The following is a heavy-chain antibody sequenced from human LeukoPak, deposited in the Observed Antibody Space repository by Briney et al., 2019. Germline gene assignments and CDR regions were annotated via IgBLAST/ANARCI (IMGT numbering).Heavy chain of an antibody. CDR1: GYTFTSYG. D-gene: IGHD3-10*01. V-gene: IGHV1-18*04. CDR3: ARVPVLWFGEFNFQH. CDR2: ISAYNGNT. J-gene: IGHJ1*01. Sequence: ASVKVSCKASGYTFTSYGISWVRQAPGQGLEWMGRISAYNGNTNYAQKLQGRVTMTTDTSTSTAYMELRSLRSDDTAVYYCARVPVLWFGEFNFQHWGQGTLVTVSS.